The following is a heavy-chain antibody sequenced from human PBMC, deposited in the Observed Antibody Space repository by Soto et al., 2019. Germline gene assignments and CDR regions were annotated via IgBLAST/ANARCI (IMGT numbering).Heavy chain of an antibody. J-gene: IGHJ4*02. Sequence: PGGSLRLSCAASGFTFSDYDMTWIRQAPGKGLEWVSYISTSGSSTYYADSVKGRFTISRDNAEDSLYLQMNSLTAEDTAVYYCATDDYYGSGSYDFDCWGQGTLVTVSS. D-gene: IGHD3-10*01. CDR2: ISTSGSST. V-gene: IGHV3-11*01. CDR3: ATDDYYGSGSYDFDC. CDR1: GFTFSDYD.